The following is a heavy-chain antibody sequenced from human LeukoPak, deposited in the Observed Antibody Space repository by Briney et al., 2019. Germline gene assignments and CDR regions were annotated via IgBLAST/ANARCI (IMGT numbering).Heavy chain of an antibody. Sequence: GGSLRLSCAASGFTFSSYGMHWVRQAPGKGLEWVAVISYDGSNKYYADSVKGRFTISRDNSKNTLYLQMNSLRAEDTAVYYCARNGHSYHWFDPWGQGTLVTVSS. J-gene: IGHJ5*02. CDR2: ISYDGSNK. CDR1: GFTFSSYG. D-gene: IGHD2-21*01. V-gene: IGHV3-30*03. CDR3: ARNGHSYHWFDP.